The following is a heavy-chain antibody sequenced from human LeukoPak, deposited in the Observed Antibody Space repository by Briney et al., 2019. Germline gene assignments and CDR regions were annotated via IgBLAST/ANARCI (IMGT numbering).Heavy chain of an antibody. CDR3: ARDPAVSYDYVWGSFAGY. D-gene: IGHD3-16*01. CDR2: ISSSGTTK. CDR1: GFTFSSYE. V-gene: IGHV3-48*03. Sequence: GGSLRLSCAASGFTFSSYEMNWVRQAPGKGLEWISYISSSGTTKYYADSVKGRFTISRDNAKNSLYLQMNSLRAEDTAVEYCARDPAVSYDYVWGSFAGYWGQGTLVTDSS. J-gene: IGHJ4*02.